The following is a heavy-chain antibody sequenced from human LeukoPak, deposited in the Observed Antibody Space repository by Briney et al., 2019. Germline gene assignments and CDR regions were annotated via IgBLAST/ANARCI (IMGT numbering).Heavy chain of an antibody. V-gene: IGHV5-51*01. CDR1: GYTFTTYW. Sequence: GESLKISCKGSGYTFTTYWIGWVRQMPGKGLEWMGIIYPGDSDTRYSPSFQGQVTISADKSISTAYLQWSSLKASDIAMYYCASHRTIGWLDDAFDIWGQGTMVTVSS. CDR2: IYPGDSDT. CDR3: ASHRTIGWLDDAFDI. J-gene: IGHJ3*02. D-gene: IGHD6-19*01.